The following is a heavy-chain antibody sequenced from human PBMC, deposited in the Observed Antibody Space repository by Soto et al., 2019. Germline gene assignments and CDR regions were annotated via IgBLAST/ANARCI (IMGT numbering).Heavy chain of an antibody. Sequence: EVQLVESGGGLVKPGGSLRLSCTASGFAFNTYSMNWVRQAPGKGLEWVSSINEDSTYIYYADSLRGRITISRDNAKDSLFLQMKSLRPDDTAVYYCVRDLGRYFRSGYMDLWGDGARVTVSS. J-gene: IGHJ6*03. CDR2: INEDSTYI. CDR1: GFAFNTYS. CDR3: VRDLGRYFRSGYMDL. V-gene: IGHV3-21*02. D-gene: IGHD3-9*01.